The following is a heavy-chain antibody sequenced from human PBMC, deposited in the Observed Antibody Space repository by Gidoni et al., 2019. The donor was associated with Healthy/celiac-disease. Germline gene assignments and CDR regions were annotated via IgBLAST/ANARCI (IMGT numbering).Heavy chain of an antibody. D-gene: IGHD2-2*01. CDR2: IIPILGIA. Sequence: QVQLVQSGAEVTNPGSSAKVSCKASGGTFISHAISWVRQARGQGLEWMGRIIPILGIANYAQKFQGRVTITADKSTSTAYMELSSLRSEDTAVYYCARELANYCSSTSCYQPFDYWGQGTLVTVSS. CDR3: ARELANYCSSTSCYQPFDY. V-gene: IGHV1-69*04. CDR1: GGTFISHA. J-gene: IGHJ4*02.